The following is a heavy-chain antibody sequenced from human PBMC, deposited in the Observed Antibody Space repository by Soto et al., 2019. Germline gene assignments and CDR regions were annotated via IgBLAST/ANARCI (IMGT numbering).Heavy chain of an antibody. Sequence: GGSLRLSCAASGFTFSSYSMNWVRQAPGKGLEWVSSISSSSSYIYYADSVKGRFTISRDNAKNSLYLQMNSLRAEDTAVYYCARAKVPYYYYYMDVWGKGTTVTVSS. CDR1: GFTFSSYS. V-gene: IGHV3-21*01. CDR2: ISSSSSYI. J-gene: IGHJ6*03. CDR3: ARAKVPYYYYYMDV.